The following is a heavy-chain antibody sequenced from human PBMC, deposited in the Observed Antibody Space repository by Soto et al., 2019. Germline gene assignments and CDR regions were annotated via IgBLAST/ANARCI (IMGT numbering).Heavy chain of an antibody. CDR1: GGSISSGGYY. V-gene: IGHV4-31*03. Sequence: QVQLQESGPGLVKPSQTLSLTCTVSGGSISSGGYYWSWIRQHPGKGLEGIGYIYYSGSTYYNPSLKSRVTTSVDTSNNQFSLHVSSVTAADTAVYYCARWSATVTTEDDAAGHAKSANAFDIWGQGTMVTVSS. CDR2: IYYSGST. J-gene: IGHJ3*02. CDR3: ARWSATVTTEDDAAGHAKSANAFDI. D-gene: IGHD4-17*01.